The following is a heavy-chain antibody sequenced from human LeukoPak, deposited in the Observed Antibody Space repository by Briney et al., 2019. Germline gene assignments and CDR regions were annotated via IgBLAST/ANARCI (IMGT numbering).Heavy chain of an antibody. J-gene: IGHJ2*01. CDR2: ISGSGGST. Sequence: GGSLRLSCAASGFTFSSYAMSWVRQAPGKGLEWVSAISGSGGSTYYADSVKGRFTISRDNSKNTLYLQMNSLRAEDTAVYYCARVDGYPSSYWYFDLWGRGTLVTVSS. CDR3: ARVDGYPSSYWYFDL. D-gene: IGHD5-24*01. CDR1: GFTFSSYA. V-gene: IGHV3-23*01.